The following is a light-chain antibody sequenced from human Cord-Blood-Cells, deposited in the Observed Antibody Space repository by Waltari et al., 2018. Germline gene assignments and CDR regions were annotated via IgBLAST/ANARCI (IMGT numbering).Light chain of an antibody. CDR2: DAS. J-gene: IGKJ1*01. CDR3: QQRSNWPT. V-gene: IGKV3-11*01. Sequence: IVLTQSSAALSLSPGQSATLSCRASQSVSSYLAWYQQNPGQAPRLLIYDASNRATGIPARFSGSGSGTDFTLTISSLEPEDFAVYYCQQRSNWPTFGQGTKVEIK. CDR1: QSVSSY.